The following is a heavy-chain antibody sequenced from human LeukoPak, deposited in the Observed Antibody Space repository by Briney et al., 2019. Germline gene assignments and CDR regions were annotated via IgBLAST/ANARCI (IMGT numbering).Heavy chain of an antibody. CDR3: ARRVYSSSSFDY. V-gene: IGHV3-21*01. D-gene: IGHD6-13*01. Sequence: KSGGSLRLSCAASGFTFSSYSMNWVRQAPAKGLGWVSSISSSSSYIYYADSVKGRFTISRDNPKNSLYLQMNRLRAEGTAVYYCARRVYSSSSFDYWGQGTLVTVSS. J-gene: IGHJ4*02. CDR1: GFTFSSYS. CDR2: ISSSSSYI.